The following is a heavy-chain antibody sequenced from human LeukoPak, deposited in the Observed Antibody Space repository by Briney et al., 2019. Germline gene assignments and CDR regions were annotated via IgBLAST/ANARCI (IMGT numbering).Heavy chain of an antibody. Sequence: SETLSLTCTVSGGSISSSSYYWSWIRQSPGKGLECIGYIHYTGSTNYSPSLKSRVTISVETSKNQFSLKLKSVTAADTAVYYCARGGYYGSGNDFRFDPWGQGTLVTVSS. CDR1: GGSISSSSYY. CDR2: IHYTGST. CDR3: ARGGYYGSGNDFRFDP. D-gene: IGHD3-10*01. J-gene: IGHJ5*02. V-gene: IGHV4-61*01.